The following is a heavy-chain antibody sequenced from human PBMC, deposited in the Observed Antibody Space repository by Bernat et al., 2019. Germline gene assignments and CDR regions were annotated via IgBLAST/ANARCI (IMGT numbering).Heavy chain of an antibody. D-gene: IGHD6-19*01. CDR1: GFTFSSYD. CDR2: ISSSGSTI. V-gene: IGHV3-48*03. Sequence: EVQLVESGGGLVQPGGSLRLSCAASGFTFSSYDMNWVRQAPGKGLEWVSYISSSGSTIYYADSVKGRFTISRDNAKNSLYLQMNSLRAEDTAVYYCARVQQWLVPHDAFDIWGQGTMVTVSS. CDR3: ARVQQWLVPHDAFDI. J-gene: IGHJ3*02.